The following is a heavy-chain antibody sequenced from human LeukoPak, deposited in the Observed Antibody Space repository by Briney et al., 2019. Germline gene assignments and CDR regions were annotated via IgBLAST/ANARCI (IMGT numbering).Heavy chain of an antibody. CDR1: GGSFSGYY. Sequence: SETLSHTCAVYGGSFSGYYWSWIRQPPGKGLEWIGEINHSGSTNYNPSLKSRVTISVDTSKNQFSLRLSSVTAADTAVYYCARDQSGYSGYDPFDYWGQGTLVTVSS. J-gene: IGHJ4*02. V-gene: IGHV4-34*01. D-gene: IGHD5-12*01. CDR3: ARDQSGYSGYDPFDY. CDR2: INHSGST.